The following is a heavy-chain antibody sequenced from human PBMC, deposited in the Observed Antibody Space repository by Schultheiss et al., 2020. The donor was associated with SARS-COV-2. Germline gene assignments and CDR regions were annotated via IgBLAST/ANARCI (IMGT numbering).Heavy chain of an antibody. Sequence: GESLKISCAASGFTFSSYSMNWVRRAPGKGLEWVSAISGSGGSTYYADSVKGRFTISRDNAKNSLYLQMNSLRAEDTAVYYCASRDSSSHKEHDYWGQGTLVTVSS. CDR2: ISGSGGST. D-gene: IGHD6-13*01. J-gene: IGHJ4*02. CDR1: GFTFSSYS. V-gene: IGHV3-21*01. CDR3: ASRDSSSHKEHDY.